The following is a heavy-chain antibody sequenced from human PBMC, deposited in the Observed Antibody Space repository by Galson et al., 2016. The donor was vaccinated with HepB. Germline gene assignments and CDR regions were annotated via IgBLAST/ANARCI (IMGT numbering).Heavy chain of an antibody. CDR3: ARLPDYGGITHPNWYFDL. CDR1: GYSFTSSW. J-gene: IGHJ2*01. CDR2: IDPSDSYI. D-gene: IGHD4-23*01. V-gene: IGHV5-10-1*01. Sequence: QSGAEVKKPGESLRISCKGSGYSFTSSWISWVRQMPGKGLEWMGRIDPSDSYINYSPSFQGHVTISADKSISTAYLQWNSLKASDTAMYYCARLPDYGGITHPNWYFDLWGRGTVVTVST.